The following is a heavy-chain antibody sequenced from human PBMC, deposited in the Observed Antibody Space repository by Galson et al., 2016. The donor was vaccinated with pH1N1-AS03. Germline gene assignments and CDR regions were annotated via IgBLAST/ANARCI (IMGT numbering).Heavy chain of an antibody. D-gene: IGHD4-17*01. J-gene: IGHJ4*02. Sequence: IRQPPGQGLEWIGEINHSGNTNYNPSLKSRVTISVDTSKNQFSLKLTSVTAADTAVYYCARAYGYGDYGIDYWGQGTLVTVSS. V-gene: IGHV4-34*01. CDR3: ARAYGYGDYGIDY. CDR2: INHSGNT.